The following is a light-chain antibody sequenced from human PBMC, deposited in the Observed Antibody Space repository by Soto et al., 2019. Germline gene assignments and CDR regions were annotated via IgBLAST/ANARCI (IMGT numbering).Light chain of an antibody. J-gene: IGKJ4*01. CDR1: QHVTTTY. Sequence: IVVRQSPATLALCPGERATLSCTASQHVTTTYIAWYQQKFGQAPRLLIYGASTRATGTPDRFTGGGFGTDFTLTISRVEPEDFAVYYCQQYDSSFTFGGGTKVDIK. CDR3: QQYDSSFT. CDR2: GAS. V-gene: IGKV3-20*01.